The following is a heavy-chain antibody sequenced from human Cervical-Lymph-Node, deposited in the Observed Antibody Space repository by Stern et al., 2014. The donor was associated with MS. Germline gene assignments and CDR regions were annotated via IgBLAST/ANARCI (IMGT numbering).Heavy chain of an antibody. V-gene: IGHV4-31*02. J-gene: IGHJ3*02. CDR1: AAVSSGGYY. D-gene: IGHD2-21*01. CDR2: IHHTGAT. Sequence: AAVSSGGYYWTWIRQLPGKGLEWVGYIHHTGATFYNPSLKSRVAISVDTSENQFSLKLTSVTAADTAVYYCAAIGPRMEGACFDIWGQGTMVTVSS. CDR3: AAIGPRMEGACFDI.